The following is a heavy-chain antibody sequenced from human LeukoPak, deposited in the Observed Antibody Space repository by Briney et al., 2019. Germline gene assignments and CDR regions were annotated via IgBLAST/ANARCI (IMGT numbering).Heavy chain of an antibody. CDR1: GFTFSDYY. V-gene: IGHV3-11*04. D-gene: IGHD1-1*01. CDR2: ISSSGSTI. CDR3: ASRDNEHYLEPFDN. Sequence: GGSLRLSCAASGFTFSDYYMSWIRQAPGKGLEWVSHISSSGSTIYYADSVKGRFTISRDDSNNSLYLQMNSLRADDTARYYCASRDNEHYLEPFDNWGQGTLVTVSS. J-gene: IGHJ4*02.